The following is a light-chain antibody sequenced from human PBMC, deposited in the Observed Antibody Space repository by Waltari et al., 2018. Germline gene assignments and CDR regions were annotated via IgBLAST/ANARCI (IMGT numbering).Light chain of an antibody. CDR2: EDT. J-gene: IGLJ2*01. Sequence: SYELTQPPSVSVSPGQTARITCSGDALPKTYAYWYQQKSGQAPVLVIYEDTKRPSGIPERFPGSSSGTMATLTISGAQVEDEADYYCYSTDTSAKGVFGGGTKLTVL. V-gene: IGLV3-10*01. CDR3: YSTDTSAKGV. CDR1: ALPKTY.